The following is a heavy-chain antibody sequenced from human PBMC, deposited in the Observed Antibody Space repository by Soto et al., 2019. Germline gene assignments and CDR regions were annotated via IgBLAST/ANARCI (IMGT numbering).Heavy chain of an antibody. Sequence: QVQLVQSGAEVKKPGSSVKVSCKASGDTFSSYAISWVRQAPGQGLEWMGGIIPIFGTANYAQKFQGRVTITADESTSTAYMELSSLRSEDTAVYYCARDIMYYDFWSGPKNYYYYGMDVWGQGTTVTVSS. J-gene: IGHJ6*02. D-gene: IGHD3-3*01. CDR1: GDTFSSYA. V-gene: IGHV1-69*01. CDR2: IIPIFGTA. CDR3: ARDIMYYDFWSGPKNYYYYGMDV.